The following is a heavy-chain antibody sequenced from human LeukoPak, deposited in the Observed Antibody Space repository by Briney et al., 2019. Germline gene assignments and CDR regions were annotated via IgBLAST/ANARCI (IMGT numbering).Heavy chain of an antibody. Sequence: PSETLSLTCTVSGGSISSYYWSWIRQPPGKGLEWIGYIYYSGSTNYNPSLKSRVTISVDTSKNQFSLKLTSVTAPDTAVYYCARGGAPYSSGWFNWFDPWGQGTLVTVSS. V-gene: IGHV4-59*08. CDR2: IYYSGST. J-gene: IGHJ5*02. CDR3: ARGGAPYSSGWFNWFDP. CDR1: GGSISSYY. D-gene: IGHD6-19*01.